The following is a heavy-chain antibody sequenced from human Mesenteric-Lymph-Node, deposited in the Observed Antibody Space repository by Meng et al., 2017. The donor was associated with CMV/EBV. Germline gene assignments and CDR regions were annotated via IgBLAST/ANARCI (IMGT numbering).Heavy chain of an antibody. V-gene: IGHV3-23*01. J-gene: IGHJ4*02. D-gene: IGHD6-19*01. CDR2: VSGSGSHT. Sequence: GESLKISCAASGFIFRSYAMTWVRQAPGKGLEWLSGVSGSGSHTYYADSVKGRFTVSRDNSKNTLYLQMNSLRVEDTAIYYCARRAGPIDYWGQGTLVTVSS. CDR3: ARRAGPIDY. CDR1: GFIFRSYA.